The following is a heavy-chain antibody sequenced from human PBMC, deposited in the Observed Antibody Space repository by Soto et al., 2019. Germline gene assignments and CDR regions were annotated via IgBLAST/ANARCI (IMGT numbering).Heavy chain of an antibody. V-gene: IGHV3-30-3*01. CDR2: ISYDGNNK. CDR1: GFTFSSEA. D-gene: IGHD2-2*03. CDR3: ARRLDRTDYGMDV. Sequence: GGSLRLSCAASGFTFSSEAMHWVRQAPGKGLEWVAVISYDGNNKYYADSVKGRFTISRDNSKNTLYLQMNSLRVEDTAVYYCARRLDRTDYGMDVWGQGTTVTVSS. J-gene: IGHJ6*02.